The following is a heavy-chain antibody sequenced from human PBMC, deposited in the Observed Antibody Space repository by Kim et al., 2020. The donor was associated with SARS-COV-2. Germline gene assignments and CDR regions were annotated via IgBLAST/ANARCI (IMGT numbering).Heavy chain of an antibody. Sequence: GGSLRLSCSASGFMFDDFAMHWVRQAPGKGLEWVSGISWNSDTIGYADSVKGRFTVSRNNAKNSLYLQMNSLRADDTALYYCARDNSKPHYYDTRPFYGGGWLDPWGQGTPVTVSS. V-gene: IGHV3-9*01. D-gene: IGHD3-9*01. CDR1: GFMFDDFA. J-gene: IGHJ5*02. CDR3: ARDNSKPHYYDTRPFYGGGWLDP. CDR2: ISWNSDTI.